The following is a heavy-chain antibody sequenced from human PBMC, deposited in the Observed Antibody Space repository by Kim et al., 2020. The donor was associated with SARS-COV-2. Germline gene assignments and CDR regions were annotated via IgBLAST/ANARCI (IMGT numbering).Heavy chain of an antibody. CDR2: ISAYNGNT. V-gene: IGHV1-18*01. Sequence: ASVKVSCKASGYTFTSYGISWVRQAPGQGLEWMGWISAYNGNTNYAQKLQGRVTMTTDTSTSTAYMELRSLRSDDTAVYYCATRDHYYGPFDYWGQGTLVTVSS. D-gene: IGHD3-22*01. J-gene: IGHJ4*02. CDR1: GYTFTSYG. CDR3: ATRDHYYGPFDY.